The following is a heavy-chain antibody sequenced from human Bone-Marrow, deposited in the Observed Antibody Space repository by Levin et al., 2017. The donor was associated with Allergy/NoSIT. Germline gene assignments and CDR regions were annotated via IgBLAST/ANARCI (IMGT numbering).Heavy chain of an antibody. CDR1: GFTFSTYA. D-gene: IGHD4-17*01. Sequence: GESLKISCAASGFTFSTYAMHWVRQAPGKGLEWVAVISYSGTKKYYEDSVKGRFTISRDTSKNTLSLQMNSLRAEDTAVYYCARDLNDYGDNIGFYNFYGMDVWGQGATVTVSS. J-gene: IGHJ6*02. CDR2: ISYSGTKK. V-gene: IGHV3-30*04. CDR3: ARDLNDYGDNIGFYNFYGMDV.